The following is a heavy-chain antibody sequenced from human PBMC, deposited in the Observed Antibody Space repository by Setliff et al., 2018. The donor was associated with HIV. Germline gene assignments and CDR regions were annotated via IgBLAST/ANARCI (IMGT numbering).Heavy chain of an antibody. CDR1: GFTFSSYW. V-gene: IGHV3-7*01. J-gene: IGHJ6*03. CDR3: ARVGEESSSSWYANYYYYYYIDV. CDR2: IKQDGSEK. Sequence: TGGSLRLSCAASGFTFSSYWMSWVRQAPGKGLEWVANIKQDGSEKYYVDSVKGRFTISRDNAKNSLYLQMNSLRAEDTAVYYCARVGEESSSSWYANYYYYYYIDVWGKGTTVTVSS. D-gene: IGHD6-13*01.